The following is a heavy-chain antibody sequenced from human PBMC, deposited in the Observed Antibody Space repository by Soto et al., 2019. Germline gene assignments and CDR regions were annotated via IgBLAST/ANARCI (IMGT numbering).Heavy chain of an antibody. Sequence: SETLSLTCTVSGGSISSYYWSWIRQPPGKGLEWIGYIYYSGSTNYNPSLKSRVTISVDTSKNQFSLKLSSVTAADTAVYYCARVRGYDNLHFDYWGQGTLVTVSS. CDR2: IYYSGST. J-gene: IGHJ4*02. CDR1: GGSISSYY. D-gene: IGHD5-12*01. V-gene: IGHV4-59*01. CDR3: ARVRGYDNLHFDY.